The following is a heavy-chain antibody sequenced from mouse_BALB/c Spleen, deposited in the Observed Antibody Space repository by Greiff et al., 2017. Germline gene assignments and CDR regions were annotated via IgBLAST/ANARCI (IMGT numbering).Heavy chain of an antibody. V-gene: IGHV3-2*02. Sequence: EVQLQESGPGLVKPSQSLSLTCTVTGYSITSDYAWNWIRQFPGNKLEWMGYISYSGSTSYNPSLKSRISITRDTSKNQFFLQLNSVTTEDTATYYCARDSSYGNYVSYYYAMDYWGQGTSVTVSS. J-gene: IGHJ4*01. D-gene: IGHD2-10*01. CDR1: GYSITSDYA. CDR2: ISYSGST. CDR3: ARDSSYGNYVSYYYAMDY.